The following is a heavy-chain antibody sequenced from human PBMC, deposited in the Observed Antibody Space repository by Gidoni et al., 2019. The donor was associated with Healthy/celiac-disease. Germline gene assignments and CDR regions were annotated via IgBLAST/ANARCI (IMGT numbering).Heavy chain of an antibody. D-gene: IGHD1-26*01. J-gene: IGHJ4*02. Sequence: NYADSVKCRFTISRDNAKNSLYLQMNILRAEDTAVYYCARDRYSGRSDYWGQGTLVTVSS. V-gene: IGHV3-11*05. CDR3: ARDRYSGRSDY.